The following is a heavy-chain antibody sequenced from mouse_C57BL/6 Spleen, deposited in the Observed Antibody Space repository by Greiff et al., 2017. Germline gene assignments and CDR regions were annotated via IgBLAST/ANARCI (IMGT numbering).Heavy chain of an antibody. CDR1: GYTFTSYG. Sequence: QVQLKQSGAELARPGASVKLSCKASGYTFTSYGISWVKQRTGQGLEWIGEIYPRSGNTKYNEKFKGKATLTADKSSSTAYMELRSLTSEDSAVYFCASIFFEVWGTGTTVTVSS. J-gene: IGHJ1*03. D-gene: IGHD2-3*01. CDR3: ASIFFEV. CDR2: IYPRSGNT. V-gene: IGHV1-81*01.